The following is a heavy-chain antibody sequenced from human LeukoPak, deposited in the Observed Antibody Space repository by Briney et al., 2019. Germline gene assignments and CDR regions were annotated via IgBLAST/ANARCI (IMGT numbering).Heavy chain of an antibody. CDR3: ARDLYYYDSSGYYYARFDP. CDR1: GYSISSGYY. D-gene: IGHD3-22*01. CDR2: IYHSGST. V-gene: IGHV4-38-2*02. Sequence: PSETLSLTCTVSGYSISSGYYWGWIRQPPGKGLEWIGSIYHSGSTYYNPSLKSRVTISVDTSKNQFSLKLSSVTAADTAVYYCARDLYYYDSSGYYYARFDPWGQGTLVTVSS. J-gene: IGHJ5*02.